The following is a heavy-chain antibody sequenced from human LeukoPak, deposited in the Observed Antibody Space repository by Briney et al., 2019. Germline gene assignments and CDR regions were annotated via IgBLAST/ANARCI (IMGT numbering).Heavy chain of an antibody. D-gene: IGHD6-6*01. CDR3: ASSSIYYYMDV. Sequence: SETLSLTCAVSGYSLGKNYYWGWIRQSPGKGLEWIGRIYTSGSTNYNPSLKSRVTISVDTSKNQFSLKLSSVTAADTAVYYCASSSIYYYMDVWGKGTTVTVSS. CDR2: IYTSGST. J-gene: IGHJ6*03. CDR1: GYSLGKNYY. V-gene: IGHV4-38-2*01.